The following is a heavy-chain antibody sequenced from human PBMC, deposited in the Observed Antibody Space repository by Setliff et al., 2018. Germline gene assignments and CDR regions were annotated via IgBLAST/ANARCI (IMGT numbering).Heavy chain of an antibody. Sequence: SETLSLTCSVSGGSISTYHWSWIRQPPEKGLEWIAYIHYSGSTNQNPSLKSRVTISVDTSKNQFSLKVSSVTAADTAVYYCSRHWDFCGGDCPHNSIDYWGQGTLVTVSS. CDR3: SRHWDFCGGDCPHNSIDY. D-gene: IGHD2-21*02. CDR1: GGSISTYH. J-gene: IGHJ4*02. CDR2: IHYSGST. V-gene: IGHV4-59*08.